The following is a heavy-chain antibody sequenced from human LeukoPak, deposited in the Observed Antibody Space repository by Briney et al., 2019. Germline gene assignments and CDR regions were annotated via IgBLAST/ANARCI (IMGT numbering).Heavy chain of an antibody. Sequence: GGSLRLSCAASGFTFDDDAMHWVRQAPGKGLEWVSGISWSSGSIGYADSLKGRFTISRDNAKNSLCLQMNSLRAEDTAFYYCAKDTVDSSSSGYHYMDLWPKGATLTVSS. CDR3: AKDTVDSSSSGYHYMDL. CDR1: GFTFDDDA. CDR2: ISWSSGSI. V-gene: IGHV3-9*01. J-gene: IGHJ6*03. D-gene: IGHD6-6*01.